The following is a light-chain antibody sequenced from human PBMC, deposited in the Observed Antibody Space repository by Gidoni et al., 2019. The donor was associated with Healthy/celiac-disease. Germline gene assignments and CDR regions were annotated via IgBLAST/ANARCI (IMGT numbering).Light chain of an antibody. CDR2: RDS. V-gene: IGLV3-9*01. Sequence: SYELTQPLSVSVAMGQTARITCGGNKLGSQNVHRYQQKKGQAPVLVIYRDSNRPSGIPERCSGSNSGNTATLTISRAQAGDEADYYCQVWDSSVVFGGGTTLTVL. CDR1: KLGSQN. J-gene: IGLJ2*01. CDR3: QVWDSSVV.